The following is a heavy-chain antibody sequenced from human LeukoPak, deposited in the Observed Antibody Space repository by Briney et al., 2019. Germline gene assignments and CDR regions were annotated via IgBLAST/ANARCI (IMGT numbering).Heavy chain of an antibody. CDR1: GGSISSGDYY. CDR3: ARYFDFWSGYPSFDY. J-gene: IGHJ4*02. D-gene: IGHD3-3*01. Sequence: TSETLSLTCTVSGGSISSGDYYWSWIRQPPGKGLEWIGYIYYSGIAHYNPSLMSRVAISVDTSKNQFSLKLSSVTAADTAVYYCARYFDFWSGYPSFDYWGQGALVTVSS. CDR2: IYYSGIA. V-gene: IGHV4-30-4*08.